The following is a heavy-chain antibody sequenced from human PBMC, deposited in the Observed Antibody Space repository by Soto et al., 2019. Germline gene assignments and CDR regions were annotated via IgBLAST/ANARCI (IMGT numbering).Heavy chain of an antibody. CDR1: GFAFSSYW. J-gene: IGHJ5*01. Sequence: EVQLVESGGGLVQPGGSLRLSCAASGFAFSSYWIHWVRQAPGEGLVWVSRIKGDVITTNYADSVKGRFTISRDNAKNTVFLQMNSLRAEDTAVYFCARGAFGAYYLDSWGQGTLGTVSS. V-gene: IGHV3-74*01. CDR3: ARGAFGAYYLDS. CDR2: IKGDVITT. D-gene: IGHD3-3*01.